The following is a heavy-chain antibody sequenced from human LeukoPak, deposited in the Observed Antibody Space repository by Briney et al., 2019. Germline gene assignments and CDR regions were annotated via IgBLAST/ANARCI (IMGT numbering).Heavy chain of an antibody. V-gene: IGHV3-48*03. CDR3: ARGGWNYVFNY. J-gene: IGHJ4*02. CDR2: ISSSGSTI. D-gene: IGHD1-7*01. CDR1: GFTFNTYE. Sequence: GGSLRLSCAASGFTFNTYEMIWVRQAPGKGLEWVSYISSSGSTIYYADYVKGRFTTSRDNAKNSLYLQMNSLRAEDTAVYYCARGGWNYVFNYWGQGTLVTVSS.